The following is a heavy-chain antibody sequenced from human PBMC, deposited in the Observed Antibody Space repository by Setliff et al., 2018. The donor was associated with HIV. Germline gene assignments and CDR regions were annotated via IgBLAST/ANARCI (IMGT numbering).Heavy chain of an antibody. Sequence: ASETLSLTCTVSGGSINSGSYYWNWIRQPAGKGLEWIGHIYASGSTNYNPSLKSRVTMSVDTSKNQFSLKLTSVTAADTAVYYCARGIVGGLAIDWGQGTLVTVSS. D-gene: IGHD1-26*01. J-gene: IGHJ4*02. CDR3: ARGIVGGLAID. CDR1: GGSINSGSYY. CDR2: IYASGST. V-gene: IGHV4-61*09.